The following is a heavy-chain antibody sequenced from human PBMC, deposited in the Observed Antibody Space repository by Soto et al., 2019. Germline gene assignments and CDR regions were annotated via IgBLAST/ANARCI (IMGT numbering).Heavy chain of an antibody. V-gene: IGHV4-34*01. J-gene: IGHJ5*02. D-gene: IGHD3-10*01. CDR3: ARYLGLLWFGRNWFDP. CDR2: INHSGST. CDR1: GGSFSGYY. Sequence: PSETLSLTCAVYGGSFSGYYWSWIRQPPGKGLEWIGEINHSGSTNYNPSLKSRVTISVDTSKNQFSLKLSSVTAADTAVYYCARYLGLLWFGRNWFDPWGQGTLVTVSS.